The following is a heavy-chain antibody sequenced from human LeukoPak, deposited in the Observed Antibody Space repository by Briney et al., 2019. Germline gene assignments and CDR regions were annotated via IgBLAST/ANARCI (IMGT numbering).Heavy chain of an antibody. J-gene: IGHJ3*02. CDR2: IDSYGTTI. CDR3: ARKVAFDI. CDR1: GFSHSDYY. Sequence: GWSLRLSCAASGFSHSDYYMSWIRQAPGKGLEWVAYIDSYGTTIYYADSVKGRFTISRDSTKNSLYLQMNSLRVEDTAVYYCARKVAFDIWGQGTMVTVSS. V-gene: IGHV3-11*01.